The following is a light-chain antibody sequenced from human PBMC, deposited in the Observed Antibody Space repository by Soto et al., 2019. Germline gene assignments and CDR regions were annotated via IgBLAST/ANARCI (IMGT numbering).Light chain of an antibody. CDR1: QGIRNH. V-gene: IGKV1-9*01. CDR2: SAS. CDR3: QQVNDYPLT. Sequence: DIQLTPSPSFPSSTVRDRVTITCPASQGIRNHLAWYQQKPGKAPNLLISSASTLQSGVPSRFSGSGSGTEFTLTISCLQPEDFATYYCQQVNDYPLTFGGGTKVDTK. J-gene: IGKJ4*01.